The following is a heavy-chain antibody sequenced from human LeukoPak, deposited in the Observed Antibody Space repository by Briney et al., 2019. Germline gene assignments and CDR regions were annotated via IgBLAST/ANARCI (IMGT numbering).Heavy chain of an antibody. CDR3: ARIRPFYYDSSGYYFDY. V-gene: IGHV4-39*01. CDR2: IYYSGST. J-gene: IGHJ4*02. CDR1: GGSISSSSYY. Sequence: PSETLSLTCTVSGGSISSSSYYWGWIRQPPGKGLEWIGSIYYSGSTYYNPSLKSRVTISVDTSKNQFSLKLSSVTAADTAVYYCARIRPFYYDSSGYYFDYWGQGTLVTVSS. D-gene: IGHD3-22*01.